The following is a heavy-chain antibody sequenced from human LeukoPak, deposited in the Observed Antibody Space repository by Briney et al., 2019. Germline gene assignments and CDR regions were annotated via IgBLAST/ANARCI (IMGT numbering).Heavy chain of an antibody. D-gene: IGHD3-10*01. Sequence: PGGSLRLSCAASGFTFSSYGMSWVRQAPGKGLEWVSAISGSGGSTYYADSVKGRFTISRDNSKNTLYLQMNSLRAEDTAVYYCAKEGSFAGSYYNGGMRFDPWGQGTLVTVSS. V-gene: IGHV3-23*01. J-gene: IGHJ5*02. CDR2: ISGSGGST. CDR3: AKEGSFAGSYYNGGMRFDP. CDR1: GFTFSSYG.